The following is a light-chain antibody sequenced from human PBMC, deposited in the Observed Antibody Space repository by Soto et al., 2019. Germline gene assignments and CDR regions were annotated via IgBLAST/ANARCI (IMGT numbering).Light chain of an antibody. CDR1: QSVFSSSNSKNY. J-gene: IGKJ3*01. CDR2: WAS. Sequence: DIVLTQSPDSLGVSLGERATINCKSSQSVFSSSNSKNYLAWYQHKPGQPPRLLLYWASTRESGVPDRFSGSGSGTDFTLTISRLQADDVAIYYCQQYYSSPFTFGPGNKVD. V-gene: IGKV4-1*01. CDR3: QQYYSSPFT.